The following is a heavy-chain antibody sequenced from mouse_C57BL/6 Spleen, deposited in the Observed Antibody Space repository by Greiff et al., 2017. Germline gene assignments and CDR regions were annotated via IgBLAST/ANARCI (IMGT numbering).Heavy chain of an antibody. CDR2: IDPETGGT. CDR3: TRPDSSGYVFDY. V-gene: IGHV1-15*01. D-gene: IGHD3-2*02. Sequence: VQLQQSGAELVRPGASVTLSCKASGYTFTDYEMHWVKQTPVHGLEWIGAIDPETGGTAYNQKFKGKAILTADKSSSTAYMELRSLTSEDSAVYYCTRPDSSGYVFDYWGQGTTLTVSS. CDR1: GYTFTDYE. J-gene: IGHJ2*01.